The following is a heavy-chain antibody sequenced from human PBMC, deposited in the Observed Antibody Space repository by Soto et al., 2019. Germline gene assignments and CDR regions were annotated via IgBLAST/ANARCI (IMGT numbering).Heavy chain of an antibody. CDR3: ARHVSTMVTPSFDP. Sequence: SETLSLTCTVSGGSISSSGYYWGWIRQPPGRGLEWIGSIYYSGSTYYNPSLKSRVTISVDTSKNQFSLRLSSVTAEDTAVFYCARHVSTMVTPSFDPWGQGTLVTVSS. CDR2: IYYSGST. D-gene: IGHD4-4*01. V-gene: IGHV4-39*01. CDR1: GGSISSSGYY. J-gene: IGHJ5*02.